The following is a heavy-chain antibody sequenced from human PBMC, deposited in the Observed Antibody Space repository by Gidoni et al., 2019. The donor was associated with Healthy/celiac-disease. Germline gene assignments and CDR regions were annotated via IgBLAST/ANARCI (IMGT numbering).Heavy chain of an antibody. J-gene: IGHJ4*02. V-gene: IGHV4-4*07. CDR3: ARDSNYYDSSGQLDY. CDR1: GGSLSSYY. D-gene: IGHD3-22*01. CDR2: TDTSGST. Sequence: QVQLPESGPGLVKPSATLSLTCTVPGGSLSSYYWSWIRQPAGKGLEWIGRTDTSGSTNYNPSLKSRVTMSVDTSKNQFSLKLSSVTAADTAVYYCARDSNYYDSSGQLDYWGQGTLVTVSS.